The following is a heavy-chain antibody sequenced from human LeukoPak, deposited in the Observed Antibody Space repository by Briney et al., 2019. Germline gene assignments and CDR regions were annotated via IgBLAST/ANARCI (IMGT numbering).Heavy chain of an antibody. CDR1: GFTFSSYA. D-gene: IGHD6-13*01. J-gene: IGHJ5*02. CDR2: ISGSGGSA. Sequence: GGSLRLSCAASGFTFSSYAMSWVRQAPGKGLEWVSAISGSGGSAYYADSVKGRFTISRDNSKNTLYQQMISLRAEDTAVYYCAKDQGSVAAAVSWFDPWGQGTLVTVSS. CDR3: AKDQGSVAAAVSWFDP. V-gene: IGHV3-23*01.